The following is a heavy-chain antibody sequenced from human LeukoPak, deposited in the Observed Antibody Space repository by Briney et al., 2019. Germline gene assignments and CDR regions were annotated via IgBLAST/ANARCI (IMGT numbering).Heavy chain of an antibody. CDR3: AKVDYDFWSGYYNPPYYYYYMDV. V-gene: IGHV3-23*01. CDR1: GFTFSSYA. Sequence: PGGSLRLSCAASGFTFSSYAMSWVRQAPGKGLEWVSAISGSGGSTYYADSVKGRFTISRDNSKNTLYLQMNSLRAEDTAVYYCAKVDYDFWSGYYNPPYYYYYMDVWGKGTTVTVSS. CDR2: ISGSGGST. D-gene: IGHD3-3*01. J-gene: IGHJ6*03.